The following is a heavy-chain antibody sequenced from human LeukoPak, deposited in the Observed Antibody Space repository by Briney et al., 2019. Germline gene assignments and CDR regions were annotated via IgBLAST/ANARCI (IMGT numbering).Heavy chain of an antibody. D-gene: IGHD3-10*01. J-gene: IGHJ1*01. Sequence: PGGSLRLSCAASGFTFSDYWMHWVRQAPGKGLVWVSRIKSDGSSTSYVDSVKGRFTISRDNAKNTLYLQMNSLRAEDTAVYYCASRGEHWGQGTLVTVSS. V-gene: IGHV3-74*01. CDR2: IKSDGSST. CDR3: ASRGEH. CDR1: GFTFSDYW.